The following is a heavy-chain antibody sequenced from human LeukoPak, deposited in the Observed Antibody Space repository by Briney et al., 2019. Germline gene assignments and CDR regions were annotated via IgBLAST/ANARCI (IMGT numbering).Heavy chain of an antibody. CDR2: INHSGST. CDR3: AARDIVATSTTFDY. Sequence: SETLSLTCAVYGGSFSGYYWSWIRQPPGKGLEWVGEINHSGSTNYNPSLKSRVTISVDTSNNQFSLKLSSVTAADTAVYYCAARDIVATSTTFDYWGQGTLVTVSS. CDR1: GGSFSGYY. D-gene: IGHD5-12*01. J-gene: IGHJ4*02. V-gene: IGHV4-34*01.